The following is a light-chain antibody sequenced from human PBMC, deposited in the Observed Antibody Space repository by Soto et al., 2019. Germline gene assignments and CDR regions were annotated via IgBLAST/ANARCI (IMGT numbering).Light chain of an antibody. V-gene: IGLV2-14*03. CDR2: DVS. CDR1: SSDIGAYNS. J-gene: IGLJ2*01. CDR3: SSYTTHSVRV. Sequence: QSVLTQPASVSGSPGQSITISCTGTSSDIGAYNSVSWYQQHPGMAPQLMIYDVSYRPSGISSRFSGSKSGNTASLSISGLEAADEADYYCSSYTTHSVRVFGGGTKLTVL.